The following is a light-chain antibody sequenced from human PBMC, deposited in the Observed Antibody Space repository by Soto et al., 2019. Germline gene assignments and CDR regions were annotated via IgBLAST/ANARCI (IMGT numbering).Light chain of an antibody. V-gene: IGKV1-5*01. CDR2: DVS. CDR1: QSVSAW. Sequence: DIQRISNHWKLVASVRGVDISSRRISQSVSAWLAWYQQKPGKAPKFLMYDVSTLESGVPLRFSDSGSGTEFTLTIRSLHPDDSAIYYCQRYCSYSEGVGHGTKVDTK. J-gene: IGKJ1*01. CDR3: QRYCSYSEG.